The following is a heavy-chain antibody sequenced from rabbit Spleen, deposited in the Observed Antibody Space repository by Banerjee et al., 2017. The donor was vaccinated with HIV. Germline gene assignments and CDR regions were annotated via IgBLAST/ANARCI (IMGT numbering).Heavy chain of an antibody. J-gene: IGHJ6*01. CDR3: ARDSGTSFSSYGMDL. V-gene: IGHV1S40*01. CDR2: VAAGVSFTT. Sequence: QSLEESGGDLVKPGASLTLTCTASGFSFTYIDYLCWVRQPPGKGLEWIACVAAGVSFTTYYATWAKGRFTISKTSSTTVTLQMTSLTAADTATYFCARDSGTSFSSYGMDLWGPGTLVTVS. D-gene: IGHD8-1*01. CDR1: GFSFTYIDY.